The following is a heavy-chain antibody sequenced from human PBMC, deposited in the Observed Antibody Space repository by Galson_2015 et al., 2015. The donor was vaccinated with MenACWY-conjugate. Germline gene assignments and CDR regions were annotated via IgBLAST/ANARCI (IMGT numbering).Heavy chain of an antibody. CDR3: VKGWFAMDV. CDR2: IGGSDDDT. Sequence: SLRLSCAASGFPFSTSWMNWVRQAPGRGLEWVSTIGGSDDDTYYPDSVRGRFTISRDTSKSTLDLQMNSLRAEDTAVYYCVKGWFAMDVWGQGTTVTVSS. V-gene: IGHV3-23*01. D-gene: IGHD3-10*01. J-gene: IGHJ6*02. CDR1: GFPFSTSW.